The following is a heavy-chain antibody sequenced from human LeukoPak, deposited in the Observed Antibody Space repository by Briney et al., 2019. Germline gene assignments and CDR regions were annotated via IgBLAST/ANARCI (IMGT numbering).Heavy chain of an antibody. D-gene: IGHD1-26*01. J-gene: IGHJ6*03. V-gene: IGHV3-21*01. CDR3: ARDPYSGSYGADYYYYMDV. CDR2: ITSGSSHI. Sequence: GGSLRLSCAASGFTFSSYSMNRVRQTPGQGLEWVSSITSGSSHIYYADSVKGRFTISRDNAKSSLYLQMNSLRAEDTAVYYCARDPYSGSYGADYYYYMDVWGKGTTVTISS. CDR1: GFTFSSYS.